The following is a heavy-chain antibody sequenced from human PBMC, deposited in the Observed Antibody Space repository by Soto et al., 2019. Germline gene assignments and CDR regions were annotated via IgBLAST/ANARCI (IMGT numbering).Heavy chain of an antibody. CDR1: GGTFTSYA. D-gene: IGHD4-17*01. V-gene: IGHV1-69*01. Sequence: QVQLVQSGAEVKKPGSSVKVSCKSSGGTFTSYAISWVRQAPGQGLEWMGGIIPMFGTANYAQKFQGRVTITADESSSTAYMELSSLRSEDTAVYACATTSTPTVTQPTYWYFDLWGRGTLVTVSS. CDR2: IIPMFGTA. CDR3: ATTSTPTVTQPTYWYFDL. J-gene: IGHJ2*01.